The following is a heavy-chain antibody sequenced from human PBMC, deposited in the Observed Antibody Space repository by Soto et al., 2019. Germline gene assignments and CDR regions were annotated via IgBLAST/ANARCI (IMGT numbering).Heavy chain of an antibody. CDR3: ARGSYYYYVDV. J-gene: IGHJ6*03. CDR1: GGSISSDY. V-gene: IGHV4-59*01. CDR2: IYYNGRT. Sequence: SETLSLTCTVSGGSISSDYWSWIRQPPGKGLEWIGYIYYNGRTNYNPSLKSRVTISVDTSKNQFSLKLSSVTAADTAVYYCARGSYYYYVDVWGKGTTVTVSS.